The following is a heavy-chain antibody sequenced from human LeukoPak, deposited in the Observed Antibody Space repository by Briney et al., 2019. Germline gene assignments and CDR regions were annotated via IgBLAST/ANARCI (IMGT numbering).Heavy chain of an antibody. J-gene: IGHJ4*02. CDR2: IHPNSGKT. D-gene: IGHD4-23*01. Sequence: ASVKVSCKASGYTFRSYEINWVRQAPGQGLEWVGWIHPNSGKTGYAQKFQGRVTMTRDTSTETAFMELSSLKFDDTAVFYCARGHYGGNRYFDIWGQGTLVTVSS. CDR3: ARGHYGGNRYFDI. V-gene: IGHV1-8*01. CDR1: GYTFRSYE.